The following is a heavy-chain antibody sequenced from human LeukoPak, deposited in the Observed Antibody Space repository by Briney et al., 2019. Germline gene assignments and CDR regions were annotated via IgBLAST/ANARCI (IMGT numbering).Heavy chain of an antibody. Sequence: SETLSLTCAVYGGSFSGYYWSWIRQPPGKGLEWIGEINHSGSTNYNPSLKSRVTISVDTSKNQFSLKLSSVTAADTAVYYCARGKSSSLPFNYYYGMDVWGQGTTVTVSS. CDR1: GGSFSGYY. CDR3: ARGKSSSLPFNYYYGMDV. V-gene: IGHV4-34*01. J-gene: IGHJ6*02. CDR2: INHSGST. D-gene: IGHD6-13*01.